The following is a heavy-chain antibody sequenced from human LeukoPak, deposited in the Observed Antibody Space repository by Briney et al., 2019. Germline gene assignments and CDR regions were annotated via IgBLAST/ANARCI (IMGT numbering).Heavy chain of an antibody. J-gene: IGHJ4*02. CDR3: ARDQGGVTMVRGVITN. CDR1: GFTFSSYS. V-gene: IGHV3-21*01. D-gene: IGHD3-10*01. CDR2: ISSSSSYR. Sequence: GGSLRLSCAASGFTFSSYSMNWVRQAPGKGLEWVSSISSSSSYRYYADSVKGRFTISRDNAKNSLYLQMNSLRAEDTAVYYCARDQGGVTMVRGVITNWGQGTLVTVSS.